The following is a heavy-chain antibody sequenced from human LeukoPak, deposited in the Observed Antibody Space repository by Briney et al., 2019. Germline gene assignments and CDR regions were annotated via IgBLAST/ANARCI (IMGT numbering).Heavy chain of an antibody. CDR1: GFTFSSYA. V-gene: IGHV3-30-3*01. CDR2: ISYDGSNK. D-gene: IGHD3-10*01. J-gene: IGHJ6*02. CDR3: ARDMGDYYYYGMDV. Sequence: GRSLRLSCAASGFTFSSYAMHWVRQAPGKGLEWVAVISYDGSNKYYADSVKGRFTISRDNSKNTLYLQMNSLRAEDTAVHYCARDMGDYYYYGMDVWGQGTTVTVSS.